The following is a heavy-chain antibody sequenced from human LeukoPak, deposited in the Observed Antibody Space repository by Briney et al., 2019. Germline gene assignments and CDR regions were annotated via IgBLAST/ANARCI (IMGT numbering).Heavy chain of an antibody. V-gene: IGHV1-46*01. Sequence: ASVKVSCKASGYTFTSYYMHWVRQAPGQGLEWMGIINPSGGSTSYAQKFQGRVTMTRDTSTSTVYMELSSLRSEDTAVYYCARVSDYDILTGYYRGGWFDPWGQGTLVTVSS. CDR2: INPSGGST. J-gene: IGHJ5*02. D-gene: IGHD3-9*01. CDR1: GYTFTSYY. CDR3: ARVSDYDILTGYYRGGWFDP.